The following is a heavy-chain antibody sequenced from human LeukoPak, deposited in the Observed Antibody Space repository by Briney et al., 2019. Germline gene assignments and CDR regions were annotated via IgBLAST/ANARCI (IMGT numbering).Heavy chain of an antibody. CDR3: ARTLDMSGAGGVYYYYMDV. D-gene: IGHD3-16*01. V-gene: IGHV1-69*05. J-gene: IGHJ6*03. CDR2: IIPIFGTA. Sequence: SVKVSCKASGGTFSSYAISWVRQAPGQGLEWVRGIIPIFGTANYAQKFQGRVTITTDESTSTAYTELSSLRSEDTAVYYCARTLDMSGAGGVYYYYMDVWGKGTTVTVSS. CDR1: GGTFSSYA.